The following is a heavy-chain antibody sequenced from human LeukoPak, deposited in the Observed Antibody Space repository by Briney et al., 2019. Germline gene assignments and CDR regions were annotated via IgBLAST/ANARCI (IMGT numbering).Heavy chain of an antibody. CDR3: ARDGTLSGSWNDF. J-gene: IGHJ4*02. D-gene: IGHD3-9*01. CDR2: INSNSGVT. V-gene: IGHV1-2*02. CDR1: GYTFTGYY. Sequence: GASVRVSCKASGYTFTGYYMHWVRQAPGQGLEWMGWINSNSGVTKYAQNSQDRVTMTRDTSISTAYMELSRLTSDDTAIYYCARDGTLSGSWNDFWGQGSLVTVSS.